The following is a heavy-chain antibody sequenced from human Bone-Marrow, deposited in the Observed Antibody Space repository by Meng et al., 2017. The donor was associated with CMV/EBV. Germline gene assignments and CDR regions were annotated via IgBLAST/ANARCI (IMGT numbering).Heavy chain of an antibody. D-gene: IGHD5-18*01. J-gene: IGHJ4*02. Sequence: GESLKISCAASGFTFSSYAMHWVRQAPGKGLEWVAVISYDGSNKYYADSVKGRFTISRDNSKNTLYLQMNSLRAEDTAVYYCAKSGQLKAGDYFDYWGQGTLVTVYS. CDR1: GFTFSSYA. CDR2: ISYDGSNK. CDR3: AKSGQLKAGDYFDY. V-gene: IGHV3-30-3*02.